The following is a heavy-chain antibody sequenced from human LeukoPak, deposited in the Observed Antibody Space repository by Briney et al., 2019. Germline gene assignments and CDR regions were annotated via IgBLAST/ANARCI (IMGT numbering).Heavy chain of an antibody. CDR1: GFTFSSYG. CDR2: IWYDGSNK. D-gene: IGHD4-11*01. V-gene: IGHV3-33*01. J-gene: IGHJ5*02. CDR3: ARDYSVTTSGWFDP. Sequence: GGSLRLSCAASGFTFSSYGMHWVRQAPGKGLEWVAVIWYDGSNKYYADSVKGRFTISRDNSKNTLYLQMNSLRAGDTAVYYCARDYSVTTSGWFDPWGQGTLVTVSS.